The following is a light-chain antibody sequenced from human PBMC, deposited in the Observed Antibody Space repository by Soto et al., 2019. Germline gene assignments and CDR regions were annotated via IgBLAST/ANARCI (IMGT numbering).Light chain of an antibody. CDR3: QQRSNWYT. Sequence: EIVLTQSPATLSLSPGERATLSCRASQSVSSYLAWYQQKPGQPPRLLLYDASNRATGIPAMFSGSGSGTDITLTISRLEPEDFAVYYWQQRSNWYTFGQGTKLEIK. CDR2: DAS. V-gene: IGKV3-11*01. CDR1: QSVSSY. J-gene: IGKJ2*01.